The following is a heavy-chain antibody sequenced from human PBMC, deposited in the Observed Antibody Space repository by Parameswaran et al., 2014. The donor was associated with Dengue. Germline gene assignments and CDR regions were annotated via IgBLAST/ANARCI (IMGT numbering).Heavy chain of an antibody. V-gene: IGHV4-59*01. Sequence: SETLSLTCTVSGGSISSYYWSWIRQPPGKGLEWIGYIYYSGSTNYNPSLKSRVTISVDTSKNQFSLKLSSVTAADTAVYYCARGDYYDSSGYYYWGQGTLVTVSS. J-gene: IGHJ4*02. CDR3: ARGDYYDSSGYYY. CDR1: GGSISSYY. D-gene: IGHD3-22*01. CDR2: IYYSGST.